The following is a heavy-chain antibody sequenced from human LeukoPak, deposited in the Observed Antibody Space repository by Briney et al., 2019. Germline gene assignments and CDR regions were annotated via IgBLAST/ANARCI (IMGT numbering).Heavy chain of an antibody. J-gene: IGHJ4*02. CDR2: FYISGST. CDR1: GASINSNY. D-gene: IGHD4-23*01. V-gene: IGHV4-4*07. Sequence: PSETLSLTCTVSGASINSNYWSWIRQPAGKGLEWIGRFYISGSTNYSPSLKSRVTISVDTSKNQFSLNLSSVTAADTAVYYCARDPNSALWGQGTLVTVSP. CDR3: ARDPNSAL.